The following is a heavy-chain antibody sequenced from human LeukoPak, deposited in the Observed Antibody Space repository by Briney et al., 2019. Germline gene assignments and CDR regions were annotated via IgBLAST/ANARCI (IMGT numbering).Heavy chain of an antibody. D-gene: IGHD1-26*01. CDR2: ISGSGGST. CDR1: GFTFSSYA. J-gene: IGHJ5*01. V-gene: IGHV3-23*01. CDR3: ARDAGGRTQREGWFDP. Sequence: GGSLRLSCAASGFTFSSYAMSWVRQAPGKGLEWVSAISGSGGSTYYADSVKGRFTISRDNAKNSLYLQMKSLRVEDTAVYYCARDAGGRTQREGWFDPWGQGTLVTVSS.